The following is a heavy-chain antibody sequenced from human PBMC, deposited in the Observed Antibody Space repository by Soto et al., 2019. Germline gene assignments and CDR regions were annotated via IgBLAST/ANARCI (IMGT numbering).Heavy chain of an antibody. Sequence: ASVKVSCKASGYTFTSYAMHWVRQAPGQRLEGMGWINAGNGNTKYSQKFQGRVTITRDTSASTAYMELSSLRSEDTAVYYCATLWDIVAVPAANPLDIWGQGTMVTVSS. CDR2: INAGNGNT. CDR3: ATLWDIVAVPAANPLDI. D-gene: IGHD2-2*01. CDR1: GYTFTSYA. V-gene: IGHV1-3*01. J-gene: IGHJ3*02.